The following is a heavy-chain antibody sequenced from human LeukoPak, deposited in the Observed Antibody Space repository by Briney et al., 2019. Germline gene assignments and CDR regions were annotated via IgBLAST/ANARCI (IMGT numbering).Heavy chain of an antibody. Sequence: SETLSLTCTVSGGSISSYYWSWIRQPPGKGLGWIGYIYYSGSTNYNPPLKSRVTISVDTSKNQFSLKLSSVTAADTAVYYCASWGYSSGWHDYWGQGTLVTVSS. CDR1: GGSISSYY. V-gene: IGHV4-59*01. CDR3: ASWGYSSGWHDY. D-gene: IGHD6-19*01. CDR2: IYYSGST. J-gene: IGHJ4*02.